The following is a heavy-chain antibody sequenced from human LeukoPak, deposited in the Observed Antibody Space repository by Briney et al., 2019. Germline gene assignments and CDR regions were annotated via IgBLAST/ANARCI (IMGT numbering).Heavy chain of an antibody. CDR3: ARDGHWEVTRGHYFDY. D-gene: IGHD4-11*01. J-gene: IGHJ4*02. CDR1: GFTFSSYD. CDR2: ISFSGSAI. Sequence: GGSLRLSCAASGFTFSSYDMNWVRQAPGKGLEWISYISFSGSAIYYADSVKGRFTISRDNAKNSVYLQMNSLRVEDTAVYYCARDGHWEVTRGHYFDYWGQGTLVTVSS. V-gene: IGHV3-48*03.